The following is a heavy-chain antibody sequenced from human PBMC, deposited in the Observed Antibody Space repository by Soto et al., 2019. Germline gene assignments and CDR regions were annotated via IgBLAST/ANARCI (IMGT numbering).Heavy chain of an antibody. D-gene: IGHD2-15*01. Sequence: EVQLLESGGGLVQRGGYLRLSCAASGFIFNNYAMTWVRQAPGKGLEWVARVSGGGGSAYYADSVKGRLTISRDNSNNTLYLQMTNVRGEDTAVYYCVRRAGSAVVWYYDLWGSGTLVSVFS. V-gene: IGHV3-23*01. CDR3: VRRAGSAVVWYYDL. CDR1: GFIFNNYA. J-gene: IGHJ2*01. CDR2: VSGGGGSA.